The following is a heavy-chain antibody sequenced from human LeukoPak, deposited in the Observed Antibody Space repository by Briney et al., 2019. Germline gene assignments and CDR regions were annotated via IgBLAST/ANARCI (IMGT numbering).Heavy chain of an antibody. CDR2: ISGSGGST. D-gene: IGHD2-15*01. Sequence: GGSLRLSCAASGFTFSSYAMSWVRQAPGKGLEWVSAISGSGGSTYYADSVKGRFTISRDNSKNTLYLQMNSLRAEDTAVYYCAKDVGYCSGGSCYSSLWPFDYWGQGTLVTVSS. J-gene: IGHJ4*02. CDR3: AKDVGYCSGGSCYSSLWPFDY. V-gene: IGHV3-23*01. CDR1: GFTFSSYA.